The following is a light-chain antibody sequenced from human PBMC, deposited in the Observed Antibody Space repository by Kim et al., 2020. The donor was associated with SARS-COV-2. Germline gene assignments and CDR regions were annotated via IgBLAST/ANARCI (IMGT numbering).Light chain of an antibody. CDR1: SPRTYY. Sequence: ALGQTVRITCQGDSPRTYYASWYQQKPGQAPVLVIYGKNNRPSGIPDRFSGSSSGNTASLTITGAQAEDEADYYCKSRDSSGNLLVFGGGTQLTVL. J-gene: IGLJ2*01. V-gene: IGLV3-19*01. CDR3: KSRDSSGNLLV. CDR2: GKN.